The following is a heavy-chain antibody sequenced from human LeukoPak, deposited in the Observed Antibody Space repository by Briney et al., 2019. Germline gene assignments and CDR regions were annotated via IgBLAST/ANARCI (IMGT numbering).Heavy chain of an antibody. CDR3: ARDVVAAPGTWDY. D-gene: IGHD6-13*01. Sequence: GGSLRLSCAAPGFTFSDYYMSWIRQAPGKGLEWVSYISSSGSTIYYADSVKGRFTISRDNSKNTLYLQMNSLRADDTAVYYCARDVVAAPGTWDYWGQGTLVTVSS. V-gene: IGHV3-11*01. J-gene: IGHJ4*02. CDR1: GFTFSDYY. CDR2: ISSSGSTI.